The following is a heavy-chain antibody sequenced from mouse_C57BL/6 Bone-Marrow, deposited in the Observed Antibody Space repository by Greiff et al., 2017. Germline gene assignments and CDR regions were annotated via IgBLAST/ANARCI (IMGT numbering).Heavy chain of an antibody. J-gene: IGHJ3*01. CDR2: INPYNGGT. CDR1: GYTFTDYY. V-gene: IGHV1-19*01. Sequence: DVKLQESGPVLVKPGASVKISCKASGYTFTDYYMNWVKQSHGKSLEWIGVINPYNGGTSYNQKFKGKATLTVDKSSSTAYMELNSLTSEDSAVYYCARVDGYCPWGQGTLVTVSA. D-gene: IGHD2-3*01. CDR3: ARVDGYCP.